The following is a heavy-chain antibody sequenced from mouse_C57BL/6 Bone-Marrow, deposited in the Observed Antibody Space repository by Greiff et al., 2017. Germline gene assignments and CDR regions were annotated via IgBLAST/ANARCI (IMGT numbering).Heavy chain of an antibody. CDR2: INPYNGGT. D-gene: IGHD2-4*01. Sequence: EVQLQQSGPVLVKPGASVKMSCKASGYTFTDYYMNWVKQSHGKSLEWIGVINPYNGGTSYNQKFKGKATLTVDKSSSTAYMELNSLTSEDSAVYYCARDHYDYLYYFDYWGQGTTLTVSS. CDR3: ARDHYDYLYYFDY. V-gene: IGHV1-19*01. J-gene: IGHJ2*01. CDR1: GYTFTDYY.